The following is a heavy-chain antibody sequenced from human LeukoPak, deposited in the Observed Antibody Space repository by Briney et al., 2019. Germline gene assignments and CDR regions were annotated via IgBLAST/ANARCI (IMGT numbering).Heavy chain of an antibody. D-gene: IGHD3-22*01. J-gene: IGHJ4*02. Sequence: PGGSLRLSCAASGFTFSSYAMHWVRQAPGKGLEWVAVISYDGSNKYYADSVKGRFTISRDNSKSTLYLQMNSLRAEDTAVYYCARDRFYDSSGYLDYWGQGTLVTVSS. CDR1: GFTFSSYA. CDR2: ISYDGSNK. CDR3: ARDRFYDSSGYLDY. V-gene: IGHV3-30-3*01.